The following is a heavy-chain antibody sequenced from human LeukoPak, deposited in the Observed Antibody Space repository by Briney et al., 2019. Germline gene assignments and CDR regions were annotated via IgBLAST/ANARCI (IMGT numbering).Heavy chain of an antibody. CDR2: IYYSGST. J-gene: IGHJ4*02. CDR1: GGSISSYY. CDR3: ARDTLGHFDY. Sequence: ASETLSLTCTVSGGSISSYYWSWIRQPPGKGLEWIGYIYYSGSTNYNPSLKSRVTISVDTSKNQFSLKLSSATAADTAVYYCARDTLGHFDYWGQGTLVTVSS. V-gene: IGHV4-59*01.